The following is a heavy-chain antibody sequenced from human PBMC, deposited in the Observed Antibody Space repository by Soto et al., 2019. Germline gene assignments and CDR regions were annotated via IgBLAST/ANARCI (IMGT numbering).Heavy chain of an antibody. CDR2: IYYSGST. CDR3: ARGATEWERLPPIFDY. V-gene: IGHV4-59*01. D-gene: IGHD1-26*01. J-gene: IGHJ4*02. CDR1: GGSISSYY. Sequence: SETLSLTCTVSGGSISSYYWSWIRQPPGKGLEWIGYIYYSGSTNYNPSLKSRVTISVDTSKNQFSLKLSSVTAADTAVYYCARGATEWERLPPIFDYWGQGTLVTVSS.